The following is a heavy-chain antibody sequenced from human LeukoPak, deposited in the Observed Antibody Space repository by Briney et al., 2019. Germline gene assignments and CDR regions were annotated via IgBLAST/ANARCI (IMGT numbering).Heavy chain of an antibody. Sequence: ASVKVSCKVSGYTLTELSMHGVRQAGGKGREGMGGFDPEDGETIYAQKFQGRVTMTEDTSTDTAYMELSSLRSEDTAVYYCATGTGVCSSTSCHPPFYYYGMDVWGKGTTVTVSS. CDR2: FDPEDGET. CDR3: ATGTGVCSSTSCHPPFYYYGMDV. V-gene: IGHV1-24*01. D-gene: IGHD2-2*01. J-gene: IGHJ6*04. CDR1: GYTLTELS.